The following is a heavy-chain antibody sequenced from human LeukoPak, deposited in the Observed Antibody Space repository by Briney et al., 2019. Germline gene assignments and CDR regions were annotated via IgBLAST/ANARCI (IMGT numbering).Heavy chain of an antibody. V-gene: IGHV4-39*01. CDR2: IYYSGST. D-gene: IGHD6-19*01. CDR3: ARGQDSSGWFDP. Sequence: PSETLSLTCTVSGGSISSSSYYWGWIRQPPGKGREWIGSIYYSGSTYYNPSLKSRVTISVDTSKNQFSLKLSSVTAADTAVYYCARGQDSSGWFDPWGQGTLVTVSS. J-gene: IGHJ5*02. CDR1: GGSISSSSYY.